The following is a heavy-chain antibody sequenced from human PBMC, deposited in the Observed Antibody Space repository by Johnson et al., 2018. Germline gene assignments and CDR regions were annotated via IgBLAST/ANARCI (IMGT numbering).Heavy chain of an antibody. CDR2: ISYDGSNK. V-gene: IGHV3-30-3*01. Sequence: QVQLVQSGGGVVQPGRSLRLSCAASGFTFSSYAMNWVRQAPGKGLEWVAVISYDGSNKYYADSVKGRFTISRDNSKNTLYLQMNSLRAEDTAVYYCARENYYDSSGYYSRYFQHWGQGTLVTVSS. CDR3: ARENYYDSSGYYSRYFQH. CDR1: GFTFSSYA. J-gene: IGHJ1*01. D-gene: IGHD3-22*01.